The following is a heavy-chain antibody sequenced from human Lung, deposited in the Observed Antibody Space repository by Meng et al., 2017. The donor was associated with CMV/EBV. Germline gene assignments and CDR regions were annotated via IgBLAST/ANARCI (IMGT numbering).Heavy chain of an antibody. J-gene: IGHJ4*02. Sequence: GGSLRLSCAASGFTFSSFDMHWVRQAPGKGLEYVSVISGNGGATYYADTVKGRFTVSRDNSKNTLYLQKGSLRDEDTAMYSCARGRGRAGTVVPVISGYFDSWGQGTLVTVSS. V-gene: IGHV3-64*02. CDR1: GFTFSSFD. D-gene: IGHD3/OR15-3a*01. CDR2: ISGNGGAT. CDR3: ARGRGRAGTVVPVISGYFDS.